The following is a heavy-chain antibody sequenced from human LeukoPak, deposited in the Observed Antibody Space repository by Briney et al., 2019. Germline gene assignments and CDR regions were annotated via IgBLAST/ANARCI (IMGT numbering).Heavy chain of an antibody. V-gene: IGHV4-59*01. CDR2: IYYSGST. J-gene: IGHJ6*02. CDR3: ARDRSGSSGDYGMDV. Sequence: SETLSLTCTVSGGSISSYYWSWIRQPPGKGLEWIGYIYYSGSTNYNPSLKGRVTISVDTSKNQFSLKLSSVTAADTAVYYCARDRSGSSGDYGMDVWGQGTTVTLSS. CDR1: GGSISSYY. D-gene: IGHD1-26*01.